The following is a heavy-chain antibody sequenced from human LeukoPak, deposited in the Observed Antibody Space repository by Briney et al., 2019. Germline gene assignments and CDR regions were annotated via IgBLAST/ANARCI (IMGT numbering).Heavy chain of an antibody. Sequence: GSLRLSCAASGFTFSSYGMHWVRQAPGKGLEWVAFIRYDGSNKYYADSVKGRFTVSRDNSKNTLYLQMNSLTAADTAVYFCAKALGDWPTTLDYWGRGTLVTVSS. CDR3: AKALGDWPTTLDY. CDR2: IRYDGSNK. D-gene: IGHD3-16*01. J-gene: IGHJ4*02. V-gene: IGHV3-30*02. CDR1: GFTFSSYG.